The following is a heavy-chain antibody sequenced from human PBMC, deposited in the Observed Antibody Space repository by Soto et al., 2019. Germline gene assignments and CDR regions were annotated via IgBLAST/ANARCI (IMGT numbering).Heavy chain of an antibody. CDR2: IYYSGST. V-gene: IGHV4-30-4*01. D-gene: IGHD3-22*01. Sequence: PSETLSLTCTVSGGSISSGDYYWSWIRQPPGKGLEWIGYIYYSGSTYYNPSLKSRVTISVDTSKNQFSLKLSSVTAADTAVYYCARAYYYDSSGYYYWGQGTLVTVSS. CDR3: ARAYYYDSSGYYY. CDR1: GGSISSGDYY. J-gene: IGHJ4*02.